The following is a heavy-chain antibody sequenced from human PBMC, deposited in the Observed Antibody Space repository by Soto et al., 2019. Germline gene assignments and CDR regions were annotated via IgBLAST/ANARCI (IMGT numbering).Heavy chain of an antibody. CDR3: ARAGFLFSGVIVFYGMDD. D-gene: IGHD3-3*01. V-gene: IGHV1-8*01. CDR2: INPSSGNT. CDR1: GYSFTRHD. J-gene: IGHJ6*02. Sequence: QVQLVQSGAEVKKPGASVQVSCKASGYSFTRHDINWVRQAPGQGLEWMGWINPSSGNTGYAQRSLGRLTMTTDTSTRTAYMELSGLKSEDTAIYYCARAGFLFSGVIVFYGMDDGGQGTTVTVPS.